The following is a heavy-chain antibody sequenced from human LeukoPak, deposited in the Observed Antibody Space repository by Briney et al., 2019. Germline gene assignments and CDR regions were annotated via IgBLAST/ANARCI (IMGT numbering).Heavy chain of an antibody. V-gene: IGHV3-21*01. J-gene: IGHJ3*02. CDR2: INSRSSYI. CDR3: ARDGVGYCSSTSCYRGNAFDI. D-gene: IGHD2-2*02. CDR1: SLPHNRYS. Sequence: GGSETLSCTVCSLPHNRYSVMWVRRAPGKGREWVFSINSRSSYIYYADSVKGRFTISRDNAKNSLYLQMNSLRAEDTAVYYCARDGVGYCSSTSCYRGNAFDIWGQGTMVTVSS.